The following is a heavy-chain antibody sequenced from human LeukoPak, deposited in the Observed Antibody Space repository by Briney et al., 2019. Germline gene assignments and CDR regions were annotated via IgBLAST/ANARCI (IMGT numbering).Heavy chain of an antibody. CDR1: GFTVSGNY. CDR3: ASGSRFDY. CDR2: IYSGGSI. V-gene: IGHV3-53*04. J-gene: IGHJ4*02. D-gene: IGHD5/OR15-5a*01. Sequence: GGSLRLSCAASGFTVSGNYMSWVHQAPGKGLEWVSVIYSGGSIYYAGSVKGRFTISRHNSKNTLHLQMNSLRPEDTAVYYCASGSRFDYWGQGTLVTVSS.